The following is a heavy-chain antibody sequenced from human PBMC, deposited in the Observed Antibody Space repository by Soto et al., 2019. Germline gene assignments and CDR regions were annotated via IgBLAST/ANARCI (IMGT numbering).Heavy chain of an antibody. CDR3: ASRKRTSDAFDI. D-gene: IGHD1-1*01. V-gene: IGHV5-51*01. CDR2: IYLDDSDT. Sequence: PGESLKISCKASGYSFTSYWIGWVRQMPGKGLEWMGIIYLDDSDTRYSPSFQGQVTISGDKSISTAYPQWSSLKASDTAMYYCASRKRTSDAFDIWGQGTMVTVSS. CDR1: GYSFTSYW. J-gene: IGHJ3*02.